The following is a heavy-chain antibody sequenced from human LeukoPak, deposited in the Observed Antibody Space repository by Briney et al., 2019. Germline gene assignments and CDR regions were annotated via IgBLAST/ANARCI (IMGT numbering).Heavy chain of an antibody. CDR3: ARDGYCSSTSCYYFDY. D-gene: IGHD2-2*01. J-gene: IGHJ4*02. CDR1: GFTFSIYW. CDR2: INSDGSST. V-gene: IGHV3-74*01. Sequence: GGSLRLSCAASGFTFSIYWMHWVRQVPGKGLVWVSRINSDGSSTSYADSVKGRFTISRDNAKNTLYLQMNSLRAEDTAVYYCARDGYCSSTSCYYFDYWGQGTLVTVSS.